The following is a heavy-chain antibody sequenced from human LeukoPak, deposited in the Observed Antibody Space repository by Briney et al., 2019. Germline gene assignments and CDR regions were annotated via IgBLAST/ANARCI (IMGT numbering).Heavy chain of an antibody. V-gene: IGHV3-74*01. J-gene: IGHJ4*02. CDR2: SNEDGSTT. Sequence: GGSLRLSCAASGFTFSSNWMHWVRQAPGKGLVWVSRSNEDGSTTNYADSVKGRFTISRDNARNTLYLQMNSLTAEDTAVYYCVRDLGGRSGHWGQGTLVTVSS. CDR1: GFTFSSNW. CDR3: VRDLGGRSGH. D-gene: IGHD1-26*01.